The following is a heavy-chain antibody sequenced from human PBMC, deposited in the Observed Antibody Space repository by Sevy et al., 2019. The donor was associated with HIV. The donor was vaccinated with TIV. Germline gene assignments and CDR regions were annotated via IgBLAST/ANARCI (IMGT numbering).Heavy chain of an antibody. D-gene: IGHD1-1*01. CDR1: GGSISSGSYY. CDR3: ARDRKEWNDAGYYGMDV. CDR2: IYISGST. J-gene: IGHJ6*02. V-gene: IGHV4-61*02. Sequence: SETLSLTCTVSGGSISSGSYYWSWIRQPAGKGLEWIGRIYISGSTYYNPSLKSRVTMSVDTSKNQFSLKLSSVTAADTAVYYCARDRKEWNDAGYYGMDVWGQGTTVTVSS.